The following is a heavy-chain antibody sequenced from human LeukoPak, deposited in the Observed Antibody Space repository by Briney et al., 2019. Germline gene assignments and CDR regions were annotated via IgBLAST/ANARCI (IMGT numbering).Heavy chain of an antibody. D-gene: IGHD5-18*01. Sequence: PSQTLSLTCTVSGGSISSGGYYWSWIRQHPGKGLEWIGYIYYSGSTYYNPSLKSRVTISVDTSKNQFSLKLSSVTAADTAVYYYARGLGYSYGHSIDYWGQGTLVTVSS. CDR3: ARGLGYSYGHSIDY. V-gene: IGHV4-31*03. J-gene: IGHJ4*02. CDR2: IYYSGST. CDR1: GGSISSGGYY.